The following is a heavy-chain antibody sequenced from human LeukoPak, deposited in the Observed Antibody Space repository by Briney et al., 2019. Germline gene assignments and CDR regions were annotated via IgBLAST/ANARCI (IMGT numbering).Heavy chain of an antibody. J-gene: IGHJ4*02. CDR2: IYYSGST. V-gene: IGHV4-30-4*01. D-gene: IGHD2-15*01. CDR1: GGSISSGDYY. Sequence: SQTLSLTCTVSGGSISSGDYYWSWIRQPPGKGLEWIGYIYYSGSTYYNPSLKSRVTISVDTSKNQFSLKLSSVTAADTAVYYCARVCGGGCYDSLPFDYWGQGTLVTVSS. CDR3: ARVCGGGCYDSLPFDY.